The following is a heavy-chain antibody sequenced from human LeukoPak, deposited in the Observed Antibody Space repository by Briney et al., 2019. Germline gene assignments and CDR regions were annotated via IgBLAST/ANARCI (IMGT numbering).Heavy chain of an antibody. Sequence: PGGSLRLSCAAPGFTFSSYAMHWVRQAPGKGLEYVSAISSNGGSTYYANSVKGRFTISRDNPKNTLYLQMGSLRAEDMAVYYCARDRGDSSSSSYFDYWGQGTLVTVSS. CDR1: GFTFSSYA. V-gene: IGHV3-64*01. D-gene: IGHD6-6*01. CDR3: ARDRGDSSSSSYFDY. CDR2: ISSNGGST. J-gene: IGHJ4*02.